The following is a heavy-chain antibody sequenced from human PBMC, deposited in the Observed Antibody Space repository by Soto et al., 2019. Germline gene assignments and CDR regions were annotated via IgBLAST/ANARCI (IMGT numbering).Heavy chain of an antibody. J-gene: IGHJ3*02. D-gene: IGHD3-3*01. CDR1: GYTFTSYG. Sequence: QVQLVQSGAEVKKPGASVKVSCKASGYTFTSYGISWLRQAPGQGREWMGWISAYNGNTNYAQKLQGRVTMTTDTPTRTAYMELRSLRSEDTAVYYCARDGVVSEPHPKPQDAFDIWGQGTMVTVSS. CDR3: ARDGVVSEPHPKPQDAFDI. CDR2: ISAYNGNT. V-gene: IGHV1-18*01.